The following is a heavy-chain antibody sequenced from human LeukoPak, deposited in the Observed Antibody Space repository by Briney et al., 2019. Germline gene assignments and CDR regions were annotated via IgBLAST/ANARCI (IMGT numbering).Heavy chain of an antibody. J-gene: IGHJ4*02. CDR1: GGSFTIYQ. D-gene: IGHD4/OR15-4a*01. CDR2: INRSGST. Sequence: SETLSLTCAVSGGSFTIYQWSWIRQSPGKGLEWIGDINRSGSTDYNPALRSRVFISMDTSKNQFSLQLSSVTAADTAAYYCARGGAADYWGQGTLVTVSS. V-gene: IGHV4-34*01. CDR3: ARGGAADY.